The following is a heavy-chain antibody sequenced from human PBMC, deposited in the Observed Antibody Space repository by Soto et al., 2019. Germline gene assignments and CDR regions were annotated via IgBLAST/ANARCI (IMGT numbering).Heavy chain of an antibody. CDR1: GGTFSSYA. CDR3: ASGLAGTHYGMDV. CDR2: IIPIFGTA. V-gene: IGHV1-69*13. Sequence: VKVSCKASGGTFSSYAISWVRQAPGKGLKWMGGIIPIFGTANYAQKFQGRVTITADESTSTAYMELSSLRSEDAAVYYCASGLAGTHYGMDVWGLGTTVTVSS. D-gene: IGHD6-19*01. J-gene: IGHJ6*02.